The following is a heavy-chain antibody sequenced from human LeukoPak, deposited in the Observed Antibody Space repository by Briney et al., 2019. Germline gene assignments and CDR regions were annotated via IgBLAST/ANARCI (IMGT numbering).Heavy chain of an antibody. D-gene: IGHD3-10*01. CDR2: INHSGST. CDR3: ASSNYYGSGSFDY. V-gene: IGHV4-34*01. J-gene: IGHJ4*02. Sequence: SETLSLTCAVYGGSFSGYYWSWIRQPPGKGLEWIGEINHSGSTNYNPPLKSRVTISVDTSKNQFSLKLSSVTAADTAVYYCASSNYYGSGSFDYWGQGTPVTVSS. CDR1: GGSFSGYY.